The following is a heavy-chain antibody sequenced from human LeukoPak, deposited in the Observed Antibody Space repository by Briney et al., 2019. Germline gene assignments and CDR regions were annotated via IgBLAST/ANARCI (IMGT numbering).Heavy chain of an antibody. V-gene: IGHV3-30*03. CDR3: ARDSLRAALHYMDV. Sequence: PGGSLRLSCADSGFTFSSYSMNWVRQVPGRGLEWLALISYDGSIKYYADSVKGRFTISRDNSKNTFYLQLNTLRAEDTAVYYCARDSLRAALHYMDVWGKGATVTVSS. CDR1: GFTFSSYS. CDR2: ISYDGSIK. D-gene: IGHD4-11*01. J-gene: IGHJ6*03.